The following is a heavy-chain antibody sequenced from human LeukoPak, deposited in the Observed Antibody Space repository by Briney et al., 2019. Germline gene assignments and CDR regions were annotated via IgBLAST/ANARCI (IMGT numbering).Heavy chain of an antibody. CDR1: GFTVSSNY. V-gene: IGHV3-53*01. Sequence: GGSLRLSCTASGFTVSSNYMSWVRQAPGKGLEWVSVIRSDGSTNHADSVKGRFTISRDNSKKTLYLQMNNLRAEDTAMYYCAREMYSGMYNDAFDIWGQGTKVTVSS. J-gene: IGHJ3*02. D-gene: IGHD1-26*01. CDR3: AREMYSGMYNDAFDI. CDR2: IRSDGST.